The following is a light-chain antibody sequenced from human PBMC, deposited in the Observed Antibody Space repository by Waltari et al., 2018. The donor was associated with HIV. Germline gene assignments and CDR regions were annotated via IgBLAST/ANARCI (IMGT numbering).Light chain of an antibody. CDR2: DVN. Sequence: QSALTQPHSVSGSPGQSLTISCTGTSTYVDTFSSLYQQHPGKAPKDIIFDVNTRPSGVPDRFSGSKSGNTASLTISGLQAEDEADYYCCSHAGNFIFVFGTGTKVTVL. CDR3: CSHAGNFIFV. CDR1: STYVDTF. V-gene: IGLV2-11*01. J-gene: IGLJ1*01.